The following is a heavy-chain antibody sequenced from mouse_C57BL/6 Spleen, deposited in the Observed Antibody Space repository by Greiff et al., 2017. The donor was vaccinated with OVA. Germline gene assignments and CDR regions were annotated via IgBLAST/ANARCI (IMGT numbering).Heavy chain of an antibody. V-gene: IGHV5-4*03. CDR3: ARAGGLRQHSCDY. D-gene: IGHD2-4*01. CDR1: GFTFSSYA. Sequence: EVMLVESGGGLVKPGGSLKLSCAASGFTFSSYAMSWVRQTPEKRLEWVATISDGGSYTYYPDNVKGRFTISRDNAKNNLYLQMSHLKSEDTAMYYCARAGGLRQHSCDYWGQGTTLTVSS. CDR2: ISDGGSYT. J-gene: IGHJ2*01.